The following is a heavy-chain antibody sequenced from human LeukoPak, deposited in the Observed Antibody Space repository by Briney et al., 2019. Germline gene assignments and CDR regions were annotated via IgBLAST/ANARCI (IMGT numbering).Heavy chain of an antibody. D-gene: IGHD5-12*01. V-gene: IGHV3-30*02. CDR3: AKEAYSGPNCFDP. CDR2: IRYDGDNK. J-gene: IGHJ5*02. CDR1: GFTFSSYG. Sequence: GGSLRLSCAESGFTFSSYGMHWVRQAPGKGLEWVAFIRYDGDNKYYADSVKGRFTISRDNSKNTLYLQMNSLRDEDTALYYCAKEAYSGPNCFDPWGQGTLVTVSS.